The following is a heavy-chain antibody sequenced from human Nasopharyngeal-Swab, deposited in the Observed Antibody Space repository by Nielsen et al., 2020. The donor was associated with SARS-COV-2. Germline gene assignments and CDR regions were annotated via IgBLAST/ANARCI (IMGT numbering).Heavy chain of an antibody. D-gene: IGHD6-6*01. CDR1: GFSFTSYW. CDR3: ASSYSSSSLYYYMDV. V-gene: IGHV5-10-1*01. Sequence: EALKISCRSSGFSFTSYWNSWVRQIPGKGLGWMGRIDPSDSYTNYSPSFQGHVTISADQSISTAYLQWSSLKASDNAMYYCASSYSSSSLYYYMDVWGKGTTVTVSS. CDR2: IDPSDSYT. J-gene: IGHJ6*03.